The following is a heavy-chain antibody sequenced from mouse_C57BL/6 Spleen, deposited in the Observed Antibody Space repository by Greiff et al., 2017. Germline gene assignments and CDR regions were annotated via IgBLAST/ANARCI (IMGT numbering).Heavy chain of an antibody. Sequence: VKLQESGAELVRPGASVTLSCKASGYTFTDYEMHWVKQTPVHGLEWIGAIDPETGGTAYNQKFKGKAILTADKSSSTAYMELRSLTSEDSAVYYCTRGMNYDHYWGQGTTLTVSS. CDR2: IDPETGGT. CDR3: TRGMNYDHY. D-gene: IGHD2-4*01. V-gene: IGHV1-15*01. J-gene: IGHJ2*01. CDR1: GYTFTDYE.